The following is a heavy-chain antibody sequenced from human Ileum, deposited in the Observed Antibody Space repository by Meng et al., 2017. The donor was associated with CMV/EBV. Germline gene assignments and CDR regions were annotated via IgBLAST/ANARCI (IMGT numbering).Heavy chain of an antibody. CDR3: ARGTLEDYPFDY. J-gene: IGHJ4*02. V-gene: IGHV4-31*03. CDR1: GGSISSGGYY. D-gene: IGHD4-11*01. Sequence: CTVSGGSISSGGYYWSWIRQHPGKGLEWIGYIYYSGSTYYNPSLKSRVTISVDTSKNQFSLKLSSVTAADTAVYYCARGTLEDYPFDYWGQGTLVTVSS. CDR2: IYYSGST.